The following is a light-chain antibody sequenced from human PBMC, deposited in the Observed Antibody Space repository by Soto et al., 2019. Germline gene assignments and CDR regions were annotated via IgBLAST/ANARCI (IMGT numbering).Light chain of an antibody. Sequence: QLVLTQSPSASASLGASVKLTCTLSSGHSSYAIAWHQQQPEKGPRYLMKLISXXXXXXXXXXXXXXXGSNSGAERYLIXXXXQSXXXXXYYCQTWGTGIHVFGTGTKLTVL. CDR1: SGHSSYA. CDR2: LISXXXX. CDR3: QTWGTGIHV. V-gene: IGLV4-69*01. J-gene: IGLJ1*01.